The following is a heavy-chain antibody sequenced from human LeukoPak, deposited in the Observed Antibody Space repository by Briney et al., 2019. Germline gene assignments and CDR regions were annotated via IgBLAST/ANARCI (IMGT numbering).Heavy chain of an antibody. Sequence: GGSLRLSCAASGFTFSSYDMHWVRQATGKGLEWVSAIGTAGVTYYPGSVKGRFTISRENAKNSLYLQMNSLRAGDTAVYYCARGPVAAPFDIWGQGTMVTVSS. CDR1: GFTFSSYD. J-gene: IGHJ3*02. CDR3: ARGPVAAPFDI. D-gene: IGHD6-19*01. CDR2: IGTAGVT. V-gene: IGHV3-13*01.